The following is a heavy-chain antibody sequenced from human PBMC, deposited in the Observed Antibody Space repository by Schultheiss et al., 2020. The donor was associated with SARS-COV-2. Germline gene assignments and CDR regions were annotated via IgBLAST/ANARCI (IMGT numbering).Heavy chain of an antibody. CDR3: AKGFDIVLMVYANDAFDI. CDR2: ISYDGSNK. Sequence: GGSLRLSCAASGFTFSSYGMHWVRQAPGKGLEWVAVISYDGSNKYYADSVKGRFTISRDNGKKSLFLQMNSLRAEDTAVYYCAKGFDIVLMVYANDAFDIWGQGTMVTVSS. V-gene: IGHV3-30*18. J-gene: IGHJ3*02. D-gene: IGHD2-8*01. CDR1: GFTFSSYG.